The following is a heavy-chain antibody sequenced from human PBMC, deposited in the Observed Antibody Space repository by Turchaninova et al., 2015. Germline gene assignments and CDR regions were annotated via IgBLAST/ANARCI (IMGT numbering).Heavy chain of an antibody. Sequence: QVQLQESGPGLVKPSETLSLTCTVSGGSIRSYYWSWIRKLPRKGLGWIGYIYYSGSTTYNPALKSRVTISVDTSKNQFSLKLSSVTAADTAVYYCARDSYGDYGYYYYGMDVWGQGTTVTVSS. V-gene: IGHV4-59*01. CDR3: ARDSYGDYGYYYYGMDV. J-gene: IGHJ6*02. D-gene: IGHD4-17*01. CDR2: IYYSGST. CDR1: GGSIRSYY.